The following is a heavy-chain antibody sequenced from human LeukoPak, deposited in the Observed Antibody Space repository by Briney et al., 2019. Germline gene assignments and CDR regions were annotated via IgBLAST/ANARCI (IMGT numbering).Heavy chain of an antibody. CDR2: IYPGDSDT. CDR1: GYSFTSYW. J-gene: IGHJ4*02. V-gene: IGHV5-51*01. Sequence: GESLKISCKGSGYSFTSYWIGWVRQMPGKGLEWMGIIYPGDSDTRYSPSFQGQVTISADKSISTASLQWSSLKASDTAMYYCARQARRCSSTSCRGGFDYWGQGTLVTVSS. D-gene: IGHD2-2*01. CDR3: ARQARRCSSTSCRGGFDY.